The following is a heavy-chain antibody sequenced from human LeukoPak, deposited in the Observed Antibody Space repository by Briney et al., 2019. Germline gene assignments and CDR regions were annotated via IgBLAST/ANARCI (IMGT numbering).Heavy chain of an antibody. CDR3: VRGPYGSGISNWFDP. J-gene: IGHJ5*02. Sequence: PSETLSLTCAVYGGSFSAYYWSWIRQPPGKGLEWIGEIYHSGRTNYNPSLKSRVTISVDTSKNQFSLKLSSVTAADTAVYYCVRGPYGSGISNWFDPWGQGTLVIVSS. CDR1: GGSFSAYY. V-gene: IGHV4-34*01. D-gene: IGHD3-10*01. CDR2: IYHSGRT.